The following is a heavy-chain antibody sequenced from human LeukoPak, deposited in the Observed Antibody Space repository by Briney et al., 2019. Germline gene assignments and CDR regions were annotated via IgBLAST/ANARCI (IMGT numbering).Heavy chain of an antibody. CDR3: ARADSSIAARLSRSSIFNYYYYMDV. J-gene: IGHJ6*03. D-gene: IGHD6-6*01. CDR1: GFTFSTFA. CDR2: IFPSGGEI. V-gene: IGHV3-23*01. Sequence: PGGSLRLSCAASGFTFSTFAMIWVRQPPGKGLEWVSSIFPSGGEIHYADSVRGRFTISRDNSKSTLSLQMNSLRAEDTAVYYCARADSSIAARLSRSSIFNYYYYMDVWGKGTTVTVSS.